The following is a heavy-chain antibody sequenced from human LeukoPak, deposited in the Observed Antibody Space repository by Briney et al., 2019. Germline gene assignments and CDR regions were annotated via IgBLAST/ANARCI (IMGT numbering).Heavy chain of an antibody. CDR2: IYYSGST. CDR3: ATMDVLGATSYFDY. CDR1: GGSISNYY. D-gene: IGHD1-26*01. V-gene: IGHV4-59*03. J-gene: IGHJ4*02. Sequence: PSETLSLTCTFSGGSISNYYWSWVRQPPGKGLEWIGYIYYSGSTNYNPSLRSRLTISVDTSKNQFSLRVTSVTAADTAVYYCATMDVLGATSYFDYWGQGKLVTVSS.